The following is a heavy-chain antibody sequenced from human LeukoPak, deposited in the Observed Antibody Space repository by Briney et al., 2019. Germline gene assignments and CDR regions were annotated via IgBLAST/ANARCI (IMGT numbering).Heavy chain of an antibody. D-gene: IGHD6-13*01. Sequence: SETLSLTCTVSGGSISSYYWSWIRQPPGKGLEWIGYIYYSGSTNYNPSLKSRVTISVDTSKNQFSLKLSSVTAADTAVYYCAREGGIAAAAPYFDCWGQGTLVTVSS. V-gene: IGHV4-59*01. CDR2: IYYSGST. CDR3: AREGGIAAAAPYFDC. J-gene: IGHJ4*02. CDR1: GGSISSYY.